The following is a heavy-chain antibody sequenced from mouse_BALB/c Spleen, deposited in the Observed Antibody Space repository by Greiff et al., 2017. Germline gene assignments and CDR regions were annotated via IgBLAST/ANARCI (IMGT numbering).Heavy chain of an antibody. CDR3: SRWFRVPCAMDY. D-gene: IGHD2-2*01. Sequence: VQLQQSGAELVKPGASVTLSCTASGFNIKDTYMHWVKQRPEQGLEWIGRIDPADGNTKSDPKFPGKATITANTSSNTAYLQLSSLTSEDTAFFYCSRWFRVPCAMDYWGQGTSVTVSS. V-gene: IGHV14-3*02. CDR1: GFNIKDTY. J-gene: IGHJ4*01. CDR2: IDPADGNT.